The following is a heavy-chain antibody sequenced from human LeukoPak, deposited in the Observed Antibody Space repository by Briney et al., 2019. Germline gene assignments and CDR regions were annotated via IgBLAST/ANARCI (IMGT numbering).Heavy chain of an antibody. CDR3: ARDPLRGYSGYDHSRFDY. D-gene: IGHD5-12*01. Sequence: GGSLRLSCAASGFSFDFYTMSWVRQAPEKGLEWVSGINGIGTTTYYADSVKGRFTISRDNSKNTLYLQMNSLRAEDTAVYYCARDPLRGYSGYDHSRFDYWGQGTLVTVSS. V-gene: IGHV3-23*01. CDR2: INGIGTTT. CDR1: GFSFDFYT. J-gene: IGHJ4*02.